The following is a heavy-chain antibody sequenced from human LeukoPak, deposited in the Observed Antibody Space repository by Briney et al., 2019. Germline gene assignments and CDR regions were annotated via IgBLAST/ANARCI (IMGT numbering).Heavy chain of an antibody. Sequence: ASVKVSCKIYGYSLSEFSIHWVRQAPGTGLEWMGCFEPEDGETVYSQKFQDRVTMTGDISANTAYMELNSLRSEDTAVYYCTTQQPMVRGVSNLAPTVFDSWGQGTLVTVSS. CDR1: GYSLSEFS. CDR3: TTQQPMVRGVSNLAPTVFDS. CDR2: FEPEDGET. V-gene: IGHV1-24*01. J-gene: IGHJ4*02. D-gene: IGHD3-10*01.